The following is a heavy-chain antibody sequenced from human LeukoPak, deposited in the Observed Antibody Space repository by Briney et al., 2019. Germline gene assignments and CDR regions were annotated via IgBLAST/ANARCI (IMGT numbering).Heavy chain of an antibody. Sequence: PSETLSLTCTVSGGSISSSSYYWSWIRQPPEKGLEWIGEINHSGSTNYNPSFKSRVTISIDTSKNQFSPKVRSVTAADTAVYYCARHFRASANIGLTGYYRHRYAFDIWGQGTMVTVSS. V-gene: IGHV4-39*01. D-gene: IGHD3-9*01. CDR3: ARHFRASANIGLTGYYRHRYAFDI. CDR1: GGSISSSSYY. J-gene: IGHJ3*02. CDR2: INHSGST.